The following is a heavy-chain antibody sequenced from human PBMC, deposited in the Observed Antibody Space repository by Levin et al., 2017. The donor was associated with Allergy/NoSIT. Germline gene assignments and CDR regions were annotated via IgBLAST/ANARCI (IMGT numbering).Heavy chain of an antibody. CDR2: ISSSGSTI. J-gene: IGHJ6*02. D-gene: IGHD3-3*01. V-gene: IGHV3-48*03. CDR3: ARVGRFLEWLAEVAYYYYGMDV. CDR1: GFTFSSYE. Sequence: PGGSLRLSCAASGFTFSSYEMNWVRQAPGKGLEWVSYISSSGSTIYYADSVKGRFTISRDNAKNSLYLQMNSLRAEDTAVYYCARVGRFLEWLAEVAYYYYGMDVWGQGTTVTVAS.